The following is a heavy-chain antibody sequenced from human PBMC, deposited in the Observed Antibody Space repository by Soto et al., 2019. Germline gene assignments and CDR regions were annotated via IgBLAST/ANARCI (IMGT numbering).Heavy chain of an antibody. J-gene: IGHJ4*02. CDR3: AKVSRKGSGIDFDY. CDR2: VNPNNGDT. CDR1: GYTFSNYD. D-gene: IGHD3-10*01. Sequence: QVQLVQSGAELKKPGASVKVSCKASGYTFSNYDMNWVRQATGQGPEWIGWVNPNNGDTGYAQKFQGRVTLTTDTSTTAAYMEPASLRSEDTAIYYCAKVSRKGSGIDFDYWGQGTLITVSS. V-gene: IGHV1-8*01.